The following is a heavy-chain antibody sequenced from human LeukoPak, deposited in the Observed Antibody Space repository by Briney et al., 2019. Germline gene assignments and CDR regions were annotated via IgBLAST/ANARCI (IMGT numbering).Heavy chain of an antibody. CDR1: GYSFTNYW. V-gene: IGHV5-51*01. CDR2: IYPGDSDS. J-gene: IGHJ4*02. D-gene: IGHD5-18*01. CDR3: ASFVDTAVAPGFDF. Sequence: GESLKISCKGSGYSFTNYWIAWVRQMPGKGLEWMGIIYPGDSDSSYSPSFQGQVTISVDKSISTAYPQWSSLKASDTAMYYCASFVDTAVAPGFDFWGQGTLVTVSS.